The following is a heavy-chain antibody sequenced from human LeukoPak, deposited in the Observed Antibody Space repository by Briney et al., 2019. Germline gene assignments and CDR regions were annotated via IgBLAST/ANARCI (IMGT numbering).Heavy chain of an antibody. CDR1: GGSISSSGYY. D-gene: IGHD3-9*01. CDR2: IYHSGST. CDR3: ARKRLDYDILTGYYIQPENDAFDI. J-gene: IGHJ3*02. Sequence: SETLSLTCTVSGGSISSSGYYWGWIRQPPGKGLEWIGSIYHSGSTYYNPSLKSRVTISVDTSKNQFSLKLSSVTAADTAVYYCARKRLDYDILTGYYIQPENDAFDIWGQGTMVTVSS. V-gene: IGHV4-39*07.